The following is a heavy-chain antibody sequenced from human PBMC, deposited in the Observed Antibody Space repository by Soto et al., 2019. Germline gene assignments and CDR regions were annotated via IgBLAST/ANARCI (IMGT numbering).Heavy chain of an antibody. Sequence: PSETLSLTCTVSGGSTSSYYWSWIRQPAGKGLEWIGRIYTSGSTNYNPSLKSRVTMSVDTSKNQFSLKLSSVTAADTAVYYCARNIAAAGTSWFDPWGQGTLVTVSS. CDR3: ARNIAAAGTSWFDP. CDR2: IYTSGST. CDR1: GGSTSSYY. V-gene: IGHV4-4*07. J-gene: IGHJ5*02. D-gene: IGHD6-13*01.